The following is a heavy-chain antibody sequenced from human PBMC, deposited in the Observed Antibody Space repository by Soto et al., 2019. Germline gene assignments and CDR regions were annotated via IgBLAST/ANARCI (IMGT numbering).Heavy chain of an antibody. D-gene: IGHD4-4*01. CDR2: ISYDGSNK. Sequence: QVQLVESGGGVVQPGRSLRLSCAASGFTFSSYAMHWVRQAPGKGLEWVAVISYDGSNKYYADSAKGRFTISRENSKNTLYRKMNSLRAENTAVYYCARDVTANQEGYWGQGTLVTVSS. CDR1: GFTFSSYA. J-gene: IGHJ4*02. V-gene: IGHV3-30-3*01. CDR3: ARDVTANQEGY.